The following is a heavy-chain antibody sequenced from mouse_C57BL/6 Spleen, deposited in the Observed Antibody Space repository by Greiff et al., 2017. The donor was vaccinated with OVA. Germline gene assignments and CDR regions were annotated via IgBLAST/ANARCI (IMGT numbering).Heavy chain of an antibody. Sequence: QVQLKESGPELVKPGASVKISCKASGYAFSSSWMNWVKQRPGKGLEWIGRIYPGDGDTNYNGKFKGKATLTADKSSSTAYMQLSSLTAEDSAVDFWARSGDGNDPGAMDYWGQGTSVTVSS. D-gene: IGHD2-2*01. CDR2: IYPGDGDT. V-gene: IGHV1-82*01. J-gene: IGHJ4*01. CDR3: ARSGDGNDPGAMDY. CDR1: GYAFSSSW.